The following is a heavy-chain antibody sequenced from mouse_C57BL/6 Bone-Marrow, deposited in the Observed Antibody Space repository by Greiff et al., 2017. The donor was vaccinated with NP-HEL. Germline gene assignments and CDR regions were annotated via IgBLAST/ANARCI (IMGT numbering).Heavy chain of an antibody. CDR2: IDPSDGYN. J-gene: IGHJ4*01. V-gene: IGHV1-50*01. CDR1: GYTFTSYW. Sequence: VQLKQPGAELVKPGASVKLSCKASGYTFTSYWMQWVKQRPGQGLGWIGEIDPSDGYNNYNQKFQGTATLTVDTSSSTAYMQLSSLTSEDSAVYYCAREDDYDLYAMDYWGQGTSVTVSS. CDR3: AREDDYDLYAMDY. D-gene: IGHD2-4*01.